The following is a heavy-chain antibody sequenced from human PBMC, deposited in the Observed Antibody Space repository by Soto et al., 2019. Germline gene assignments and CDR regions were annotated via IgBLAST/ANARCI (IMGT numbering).Heavy chain of an antibody. CDR2: INQDGSEK. V-gene: IGHV3-7*03. Sequence: GGSLRLSCAASGFSFNSYWMTWSRQVPGRGLEWLAKINQDGSEKNHVDSVRGRFTISRDNAKTSLYLRMDNLRAEDTGVYFCGRLSRGASGGTFWGQGTLVTVSS. CDR1: GFSFNSYW. J-gene: IGHJ4*02. D-gene: IGHD2-15*01. CDR3: GRLSRGASGGTF.